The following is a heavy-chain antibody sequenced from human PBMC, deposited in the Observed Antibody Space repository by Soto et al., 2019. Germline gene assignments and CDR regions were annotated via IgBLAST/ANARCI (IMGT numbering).Heavy chain of an antibody. Sequence: GGSLRLSCAASGFTFSSYSMNWVRQAPGKGLEWVSYISSSSSTIYYADSVKGRFTISRDNAKNSLYLQMNSLRDEDTAVYYCARGPPLRYFDWSPNAEYCQHWGQGTMGIVSA. CDR2: ISSSSSTI. D-gene: IGHD3-9*01. J-gene: IGHJ1*01. V-gene: IGHV3-48*02. CDR1: GFTFSSYS. CDR3: ARGPPLRYFDWSPNAEYCQH.